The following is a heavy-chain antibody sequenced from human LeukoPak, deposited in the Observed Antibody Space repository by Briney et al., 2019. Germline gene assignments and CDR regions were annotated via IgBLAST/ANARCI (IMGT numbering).Heavy chain of an antibody. Sequence: PGGSLRLSCVDSAFNFSGNYMTWVRQAPGKGLEWVSAIYIGGTTYYADSVKGRFTISRDNSKNTLYVQMNSLSAEDTAVYYCATFSRVVVVPAAMDYWGQGTLVTVSS. CDR3: ATFSRVVVVPAAMDY. CDR1: AFNFSGNY. D-gene: IGHD2-2*01. CDR2: IYIGGTT. V-gene: IGHV3-53*01. J-gene: IGHJ4*02.